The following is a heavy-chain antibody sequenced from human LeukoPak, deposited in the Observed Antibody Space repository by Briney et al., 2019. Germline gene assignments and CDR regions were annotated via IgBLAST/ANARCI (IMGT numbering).Heavy chain of an antibody. D-gene: IGHD2-15*01. Sequence: GGSLRLSCAASGFTFSSYDMNWVRQAPGKGLEWVSYISSSSSTIYYADSVKGRFTISRDNAKNSLYLQMNSLRAEDTAVYYCARTPNRYCSGGSCSDFDYWGQGTLVTVSS. CDR1: GFTFSSYD. V-gene: IGHV3-48*04. J-gene: IGHJ4*02. CDR2: ISSSSSTI. CDR3: ARTPNRYCSGGSCSDFDY.